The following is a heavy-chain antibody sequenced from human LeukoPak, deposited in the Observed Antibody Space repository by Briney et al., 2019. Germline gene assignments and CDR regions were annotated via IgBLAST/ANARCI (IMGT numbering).Heavy chain of an antibody. Sequence: KPGGSLRLSCAVSEFTFSDYSMNWVRQAPGKGLEWVSFISSSDSYIYYADSVKGRFTISRDNSKNSLYLQMNSLRAEDTAVYYCARDPSRYNWNDEGWFDPWGQGTLVTVSS. CDR2: ISSSDSYI. V-gene: IGHV3-21*01. J-gene: IGHJ5*02. CDR1: EFTFSDYS. CDR3: ARDPSRYNWNDEGWFDP. D-gene: IGHD1-1*01.